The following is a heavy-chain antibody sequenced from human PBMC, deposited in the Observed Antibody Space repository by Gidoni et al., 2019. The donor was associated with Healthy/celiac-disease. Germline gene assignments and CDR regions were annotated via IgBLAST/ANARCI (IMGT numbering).Heavy chain of an antibody. J-gene: IGHJ6*02. V-gene: IGHV3-48*03. CDR3: ARDVRYPATTYYYYYYGMDV. Sequence: EVQLVETGGGLVQPGGYLRLSCAASGFTFSSYEMTWVRQAPGQGLAWVSYISSSGSTIYSADSVKGRFTISRDNAKNSLYLQRNRLRAEDTAAYYWARDVRYPATTYYYYYYGMDVWGQGTTVTVSS. D-gene: IGHD4-17*01. CDR2: ISSSGSTI. CDR1: GFTFSSYE.